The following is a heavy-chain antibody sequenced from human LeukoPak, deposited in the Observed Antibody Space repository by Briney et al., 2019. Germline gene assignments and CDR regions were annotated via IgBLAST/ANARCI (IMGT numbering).Heavy chain of an antibody. CDR2: IYYSGST. CDR1: GGSISSYY. V-gene: IGHV4-59*08. CDR3: ARQPPTGGDYMFDY. Sequence: PSETLSLTCTVSGGSISSYYWSWIRQPPGKGLEWIGYIYYSGSTNYNPSLKSRVTISVDTSKNQFSLKLSSVTAADTAVYYCARQPPTGGDYMFDYWGQGTLVTVSS. J-gene: IGHJ4*02. D-gene: IGHD4-17*01.